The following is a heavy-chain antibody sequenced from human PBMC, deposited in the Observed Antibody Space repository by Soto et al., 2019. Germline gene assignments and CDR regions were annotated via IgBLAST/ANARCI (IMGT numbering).Heavy chain of an antibody. V-gene: IGHV5-51*01. CDR3: AVEDPGSGYYYGFDV. Sequence: GESLKISCKGSGYSFTSYWIGWVRQMPGKGLKWMGIIYPGDSDTRYSPSFQGQVTISADKSISTAYLQWSSLKASDTAIYYCAVEDPGSGYYYGFDVWGQGTTVTVSS. CDR2: IYPGDSDT. CDR1: GYSFTSYW. D-gene: IGHD2-15*01. J-gene: IGHJ6*02.